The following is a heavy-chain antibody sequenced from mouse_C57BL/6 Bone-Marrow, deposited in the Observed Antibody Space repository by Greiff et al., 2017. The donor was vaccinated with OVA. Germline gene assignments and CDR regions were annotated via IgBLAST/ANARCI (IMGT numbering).Heavy chain of an antibody. D-gene: IGHD2-5*01. CDR3: ARGSYYSNSYAMDY. CDR1: GYTFTSYW. CDR2: IDPSDSYT. Sequence: VQLQQPGAELVMPGASVKLSCKASGYTFTSYWMHWVTQRPGQGLEWIGEIDPSDSYTNYNQKFKGKSTLTVDKSSSTAYMQLSSLTSEDAAVDYCARGSYYSNSYAMDYWGQGTSVTVSS. J-gene: IGHJ4*01. V-gene: IGHV1-69*01.